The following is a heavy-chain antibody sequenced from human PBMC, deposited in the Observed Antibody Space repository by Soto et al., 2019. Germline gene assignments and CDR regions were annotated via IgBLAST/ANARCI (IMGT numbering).Heavy chain of an antibody. Sequence: QVQLVQSGAEVKKPGASVKVSCKASGYTFTSYGISWVRQAPGQGLEWMGWISAYNGNTNYAQKLQGRVTMTTDTATSTAYMELRSLRSDDTAVYYCARDPSEFYSSSWDNWFDPWGQGTLVTVSS. D-gene: IGHD6-13*01. CDR3: ARDPSEFYSSSWDNWFDP. V-gene: IGHV1-18*04. J-gene: IGHJ5*02. CDR1: GYTFTSYG. CDR2: ISAYNGNT.